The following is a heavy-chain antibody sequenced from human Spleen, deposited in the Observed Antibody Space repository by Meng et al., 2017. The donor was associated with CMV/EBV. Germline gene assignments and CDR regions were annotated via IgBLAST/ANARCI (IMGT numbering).Heavy chain of an antibody. CDR2: INHSGST. J-gene: IGHJ5*02. Sequence: GSFSGYYWSWIHQPPGKGLEWIGEINHSGSTNYNPSLKSRVTISVDTSKNQFSLKLSSVTAADTAVYYCARDRGYCSGGSCYRFDPWGQGTLVTVSS. CDR3: ARDRGYCSGGSCYRFDP. CDR1: GSFSGYY. D-gene: IGHD2-15*01. V-gene: IGHV4-34*01.